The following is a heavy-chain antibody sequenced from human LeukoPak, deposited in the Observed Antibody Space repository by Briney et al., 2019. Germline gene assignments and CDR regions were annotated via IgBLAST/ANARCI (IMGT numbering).Heavy chain of an antibody. V-gene: IGHV3-64*01. D-gene: IGHD2-2*01. CDR2: ISSNGGST. CDR3: ARDLKCGIGSSTSCFYYMDV. J-gene: IGHJ6*03. CDR1: GFTFSNYG. Sequence: GGSLRLSCAASGFTFSNYGMHWVRQAPGKGLEYVSAISSNGGSTYYANSVKGRFTISRDNSKNTLYLQMGSLRAEDMAVYYCARDLKCGIGSSTSCFYYMDVWGKGTTVTVSS.